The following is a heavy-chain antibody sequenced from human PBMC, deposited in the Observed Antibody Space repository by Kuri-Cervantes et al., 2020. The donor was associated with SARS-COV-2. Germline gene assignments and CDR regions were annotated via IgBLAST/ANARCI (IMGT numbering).Heavy chain of an antibody. D-gene: IGHD3-10*01. CDR3: GKFPVLLVRSLSWYFDL. Sequence: GESLKISCAASGFTFSSYAMSWVRQAPGKGLEWVSAISGNGGSTYYADSVKGRFTISRDNSKNTLYLQMNSLRADDTAVYYCGKFPVLLVRSLSWYFDLWGRGTLVTVSS. CDR2: ISGNGGST. V-gene: IGHV3-23*01. J-gene: IGHJ2*01. CDR1: GFTFSSYA.